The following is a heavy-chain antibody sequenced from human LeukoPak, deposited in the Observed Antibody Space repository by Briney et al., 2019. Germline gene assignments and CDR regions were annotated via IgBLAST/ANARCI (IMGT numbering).Heavy chain of an antibody. CDR1: GFTSSSYS. Sequence: PGGSLRLSCAASGFTSSSYSMSWVRQAPGKGLEWVSSISSSSSYIYYADSVKGRFTISRDNAKNSLYLQMNSLRAEDTAVYYCARLAAQDAFDIWGQGTMVTVSS. V-gene: IGHV3-21*01. J-gene: IGHJ3*02. CDR3: ARLAAQDAFDI. CDR2: ISSSSSYI. D-gene: IGHD6-25*01.